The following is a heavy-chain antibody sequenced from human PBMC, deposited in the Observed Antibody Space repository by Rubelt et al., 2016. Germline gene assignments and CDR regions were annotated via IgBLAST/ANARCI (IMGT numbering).Heavy chain of an antibody. D-gene: IGHD1-20*01. J-gene: IGHJ4*02. Sequence: QVQLQESGPGLVTPSETLSLTCSVSGGSIRSYYWTRIRQPPGKGLEWNGETNHSGSTNSNPSLKSGVTRSVATSKTQFSLKLSSVTAADTAVYYCARADNNWPDYWGQGTLVTVSS. CDR1: GGSIRSYY. V-gene: IGHV4-59*12. CDR2: TNHSGST. CDR3: ARADNNWPDY.